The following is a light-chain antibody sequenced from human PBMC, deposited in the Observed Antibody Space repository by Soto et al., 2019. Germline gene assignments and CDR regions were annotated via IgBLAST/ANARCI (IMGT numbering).Light chain of an antibody. CDR3: CSYAGSSTFV. V-gene: IGLV2-23*02. Sequence: QSVLTQPASVSGSPGQSITVSCTGTSSDVGSHNLVSWYQQHPGKAPKLMIYEVNERPSGVSYRFSGSKSGNTASLTISGLQAEDEADYYCCSYAGSSTFVFGTGTKVTVL. CDR1: SSDVGSHNL. CDR2: EVN. J-gene: IGLJ1*01.